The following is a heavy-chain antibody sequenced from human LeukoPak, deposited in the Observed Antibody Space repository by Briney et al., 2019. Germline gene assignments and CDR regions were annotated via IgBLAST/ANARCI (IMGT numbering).Heavy chain of an antibody. Sequence: GGSLRLSCAASGFTFSSYSMNWVRQAPGKGLEWVSSISSCSSYIYYADSVKGRFTISRDNAKNSLYLQMNSLRAEDTAVYYRARGGRYCSGGSCYSSFDYWGQGTLVTVSS. CDR2: ISSCSSYI. CDR1: GFTFSSYS. J-gene: IGHJ4*02. CDR3: ARGGRYCSGGSCYSSFDY. V-gene: IGHV3-21*01. D-gene: IGHD2-15*01.